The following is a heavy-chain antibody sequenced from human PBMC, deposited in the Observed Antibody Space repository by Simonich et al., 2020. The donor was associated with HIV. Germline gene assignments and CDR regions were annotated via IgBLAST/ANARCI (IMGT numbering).Heavy chain of an antibody. D-gene: IGHD1-7*01. Sequence: QVQLVESGGGVVQPGRSLRLSCAASGFIFSNYAMHWVGQAPGKGLECVAVMSYDGRNKYYADAVKGRFTISRDNSKNTLYLQMNSLRVEDTAVYYCARDFRRYNWNYDAFDIWGQGTMVTVSS. CDR2: MSYDGRNK. V-gene: IGHV3-30*07. CDR3: ARDFRRYNWNYDAFDI. J-gene: IGHJ3*02. CDR1: GFIFSNYA.